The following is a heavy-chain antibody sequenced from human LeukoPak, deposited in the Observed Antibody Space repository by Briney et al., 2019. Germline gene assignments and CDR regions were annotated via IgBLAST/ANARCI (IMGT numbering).Heavy chain of an antibody. CDR3: AKDREVDYYGSGSYSFDY. CDR2: ISSDGSNK. V-gene: IGHV3-30*18. J-gene: IGHJ4*02. Sequence: GGSLRLSCAASGFTFSSYGMQWVRQAPGKGLEGVAVISSDGSNKYYADSVKGRFTISRDNSKTTLYLQMNSLRAEDTAVYYCAKDREVDYYGSGSYSFDYWGQGTLVTVSS. CDR1: GFTFSSYG. D-gene: IGHD3-10*01.